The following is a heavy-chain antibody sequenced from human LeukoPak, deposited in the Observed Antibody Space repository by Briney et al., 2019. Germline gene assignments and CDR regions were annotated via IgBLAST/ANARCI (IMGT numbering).Heavy chain of an antibody. J-gene: IGHJ6*03. CDR3: ARGIAVEFYYYMDV. Sequence: ASVKVACKASGYTFTSYGISWVRQAPGQGLEWMGWISAYNGNTNNAQKLQGRVTMTTDASTSTAYMELRSVRSDDTAVYYCARGIAVEFYYYMDVWGKGTTVTVSS. CDR1: GYTFTSYG. D-gene: IGHD6-19*01. V-gene: IGHV1-18*01. CDR2: ISAYNGNT.